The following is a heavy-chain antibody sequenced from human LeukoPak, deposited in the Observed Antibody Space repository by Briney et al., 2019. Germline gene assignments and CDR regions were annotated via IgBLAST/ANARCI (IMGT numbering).Heavy chain of an antibody. CDR2: INQDGSQK. D-gene: IGHD3-10*01. CDR3: ARFRYYYISGRGWFDP. CDR1: GFTFSSYQ. V-gene: IGHV3-7*05. J-gene: IGHJ5*02. Sequence: PGGSLRLSCAASGFTFSSYQMSWVRQAPGKGLECVANINQDGSQKYSVDSVKGRFTISRDNAKNSLYLQMDSLRAEDTAVYYCARFRYYYISGRGWFDPWGQGTLVTLSS.